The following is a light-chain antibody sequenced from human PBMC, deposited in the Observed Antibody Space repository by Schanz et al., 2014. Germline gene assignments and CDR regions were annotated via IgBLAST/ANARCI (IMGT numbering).Light chain of an antibody. V-gene: IGKV3-20*01. CDR3: QQSGSSPLT. CDR2: GAS. Sequence: EIVLTQSPGTLSLSPGERATLSCRATHSVSSSYLAWYQQKPGQAPRLLIYGASSRATGIPDRFSGSGSGTDFTLTISRLEPEDFAVYYCQQSGSSPLTFGGGTKVEIK. CDR1: HSVSSSY. J-gene: IGKJ4*01.